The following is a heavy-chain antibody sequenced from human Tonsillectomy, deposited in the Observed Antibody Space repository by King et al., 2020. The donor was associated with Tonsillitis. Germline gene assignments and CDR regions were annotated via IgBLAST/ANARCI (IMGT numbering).Heavy chain of an antibody. Sequence: VQLVESGGGLVQPGGSLRLSCAASGFTFSSYSMNWVRQARGKGLEWVSYISSSSSTIYYADSVKGRFTLSRDNAKNSLYLQMNSLRAEDTAVYYCAREKARRITFFGVVIPVFDYWGQRTLLTVSS. CDR1: GFTFSSYS. CDR2: ISSSSSTI. CDR3: AREKARRITFFGVVIPVFDY. J-gene: IGHJ4*02. V-gene: IGHV3-48*01. D-gene: IGHD3-3*01.